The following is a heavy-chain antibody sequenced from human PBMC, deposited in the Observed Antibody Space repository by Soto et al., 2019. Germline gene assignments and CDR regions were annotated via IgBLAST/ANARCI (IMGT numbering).Heavy chain of an antibody. D-gene: IGHD3-22*01. CDR3: ARGGVDYYDSSGYYFSPYYFDY. CDR1: GGPISSGGYS. V-gene: IGHV4-30-2*01. Sequence: SETLSLTCAVSGGPISSGGYSWSWIRQPPGKGLEWIGYIYHSGSTYYNPSLKSRVTISVDRSKNQFSLKLSSVTAADTAVYYCARGGVDYYDSSGYYFSPYYFDYWGQGTLVTVSS. CDR2: IYHSGST. J-gene: IGHJ4*02.